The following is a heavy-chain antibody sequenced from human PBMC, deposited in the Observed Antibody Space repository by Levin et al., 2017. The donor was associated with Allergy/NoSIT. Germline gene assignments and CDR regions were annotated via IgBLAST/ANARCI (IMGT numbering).Heavy chain of an antibody. CDR2: ISAYSGNT. Sequence: ASVKVSCKTSGYTFSIYGIGWVRQTPGQGLEWMGWISAYSGNTNYAQKFQGRVTMTTDTSTSTAYMELRSLRSADTAVYFCARVGELRLDYWGQGTLVTVSS. J-gene: IGHJ4*02. V-gene: IGHV1-18*01. CDR3: ARVGELRLDY. D-gene: IGHD3-10*01. CDR1: GYTFSIYG.